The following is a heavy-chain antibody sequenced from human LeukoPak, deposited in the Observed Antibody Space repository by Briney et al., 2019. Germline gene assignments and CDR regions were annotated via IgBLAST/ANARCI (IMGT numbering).Heavy chain of an antibody. CDR2: ISWNSGSI. CDR3: AKDNRRHYTSGPSPDSLH. V-gene: IGHV3-9*01. D-gene: IGHD6-19*01. Sequence: PGGCLRLSCAGSVCIFNNYSMHWVRKPPGKGLEWVSGISWNSGSIDYADSVKGRFTISRDNAKNSLYLQMNSLRVEDTAFYYCAKDNRRHYTSGPSPDSLHWGQGALVTVSS. CDR1: VCIFNNYS. J-gene: IGHJ4*02.